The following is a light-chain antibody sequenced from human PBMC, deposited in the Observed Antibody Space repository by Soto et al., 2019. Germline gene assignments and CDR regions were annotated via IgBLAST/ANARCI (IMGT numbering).Light chain of an antibody. J-gene: IGKJ1*01. Sequence: IGLTQSAATLSVSPGESATLSCRASQRVXSTYLAWYQQNPGQAPRLPXDGASSRACGGPDRLSASGSATDFALTISRRQPDDFAVYYCQQYGPALWTFGQGTKVDIK. CDR1: QRVXSTY. CDR2: GAS. V-gene: IGKV3-20*01. CDR3: QQYGPALWT.